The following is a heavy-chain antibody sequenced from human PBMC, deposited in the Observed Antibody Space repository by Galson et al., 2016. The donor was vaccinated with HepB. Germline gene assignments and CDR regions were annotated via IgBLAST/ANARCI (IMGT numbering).Heavy chain of an antibody. D-gene: IGHD1-26*01. CDR3: ARHALLGAKDFHN. J-gene: IGHJ4*02. CDR1: GGSISNNYY. CDR2: IHHGGTT. Sequence: SETLSLTCTVSGGSISNNYYWGWIRQPPGEGLEWIGSIHHGGTTYYNPSLKIRFTLSVDMSKNQFSLNLRSVTAADTAVYYCARHALLGAKDFHNWGQGTLVTVSS. V-gene: IGHV4-39*01.